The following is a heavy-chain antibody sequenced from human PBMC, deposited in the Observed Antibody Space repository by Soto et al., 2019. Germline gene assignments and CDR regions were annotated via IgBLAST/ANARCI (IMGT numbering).Heavy chain of an antibody. V-gene: IGHV3-48*03. CDR2: LISSVNTT. CDR1: GFTFSNYE. D-gene: IGHD1-20*01. J-gene: IGHJ2*01. Sequence: GESLKISCVASGFTFSNYEMAWVRRTPGKGLEWVSYLISSVNTTSYSDSVKGRFSISRDNARNSLFLQMNSLRAEDTAVYYCARLPTITGTAYWYFDLWGRGTLVTVSS. CDR3: ARLPTITGTAYWYFDL.